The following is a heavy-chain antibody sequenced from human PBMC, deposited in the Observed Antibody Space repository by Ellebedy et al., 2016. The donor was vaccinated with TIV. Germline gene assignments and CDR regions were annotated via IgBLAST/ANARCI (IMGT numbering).Heavy chain of an antibody. Sequence: GESLKISCAASGVPLQNYSVNWVRQAPGKGLEWVSSISGNGLYIKYTELVKGRFTISRDSAKNSVSLQMDSLRAEDTAVYYCATDRGERGLPSFFDCWGQGTPVTVST. V-gene: IGHV3-21*06. D-gene: IGHD1-1*01. CDR2: ISGNGLYI. CDR3: ATDRGERGLPSFFDC. CDR1: GVPLQNYS. J-gene: IGHJ4*02.